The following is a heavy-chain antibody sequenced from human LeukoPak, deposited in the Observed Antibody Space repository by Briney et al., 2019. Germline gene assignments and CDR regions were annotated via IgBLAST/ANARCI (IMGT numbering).Heavy chain of an antibody. CDR3: ARDRDHLEPLHWFDP. D-gene: IGHD3-3*01. CDR2: ISAYNGNT. CDR1: GYTSTSYG. Sequence: ASVKVSCKASGYTSTSYGISWVRQAPGQGLEWMGWISAYNGNTNYAQKLQGRVTMTTDTSTSTAYMELRSLRSDDTAVYYCARDRDHLEPLHWFDPWGQGTLVTVSS. J-gene: IGHJ5*02. V-gene: IGHV1-18*01.